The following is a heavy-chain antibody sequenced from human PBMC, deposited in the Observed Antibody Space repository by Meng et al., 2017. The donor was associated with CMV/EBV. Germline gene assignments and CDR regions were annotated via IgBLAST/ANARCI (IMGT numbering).Heavy chain of an antibody. CDR1: GFTFSSYW. D-gene: IGHD6-13*01. V-gene: IGHV3-21*01. Sequence: GESLKISCAASGFTFSSYWMHWVRQAPGKGLEWVSSISSSSSYIYYADSVKGRFTISRDNAKNSLYLQMNSLRAEDTAVYYCARDLAAGTRIFDYWGQGTLVTVSS. J-gene: IGHJ4*02. CDR2: ISSSSSYI. CDR3: ARDLAAGTRIFDY.